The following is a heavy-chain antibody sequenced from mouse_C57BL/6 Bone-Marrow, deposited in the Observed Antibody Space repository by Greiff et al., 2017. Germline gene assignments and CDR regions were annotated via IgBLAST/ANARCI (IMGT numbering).Heavy chain of an antibody. D-gene: IGHD2-4*01. V-gene: IGHV1-55*01. J-gene: IGHJ2*01. CDR1: GYTFTSYW. CDR3: AGYDYALDY. CDR2: IYPGSGST. Sequence: QVQLQQPGAELVKPGASVKMSCKVSGYTFTSYWITWVKQRPGQGLEWIGDIYPGSGSTNYNEKFKSKATLTVDTSSSTAFMQLSSLTSEDSAVYYCAGYDYALDYWGRGTTLTVSS.